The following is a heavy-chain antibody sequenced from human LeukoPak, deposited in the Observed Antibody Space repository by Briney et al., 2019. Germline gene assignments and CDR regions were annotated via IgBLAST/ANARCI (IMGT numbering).Heavy chain of an antibody. CDR1: GYSFTSYW. D-gene: IGHD1-20*01. Sequence: GESLKISCKGSGYSFTSYWIGWVRQMPGKGLEWMGIIYPGDSDTRYSPSFQGQVTISADKSISTAYLQWSSLKASDTAMYYCARPSESNWNDGNYFDYWGQGTLVTVSS. V-gene: IGHV5-51*01. J-gene: IGHJ4*02. CDR2: IYPGDSDT. CDR3: ARPSESNWNDGNYFDY.